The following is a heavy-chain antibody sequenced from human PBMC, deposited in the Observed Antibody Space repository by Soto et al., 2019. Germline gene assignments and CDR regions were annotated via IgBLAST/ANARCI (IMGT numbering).Heavy chain of an antibody. J-gene: IGHJ6*02. V-gene: IGHV3-30*18. D-gene: IGHD3-16*02. Sequence: GGSLRLSCAASGFTFSSYGMHWVRQAPGKGLEWVAVISYDGSNKYYADSVKGRFTISRDNSKNTLYLQMNSLRAEDTAVYYCAKALREMITFGGVTVTPYYYGMDVWGQGTTVTVSS. CDR1: GFTFSSYG. CDR3: AKALREMITFGGVTVTPYYYGMDV. CDR2: ISYDGSNK.